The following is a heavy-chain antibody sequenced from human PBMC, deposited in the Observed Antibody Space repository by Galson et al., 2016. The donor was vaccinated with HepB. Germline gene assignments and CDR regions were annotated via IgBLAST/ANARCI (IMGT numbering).Heavy chain of an antibody. D-gene: IGHD2-21*01. V-gene: IGHV3-23*01. CDR2: ISNSADRT. J-gene: IGHJ1*01. CDR3: TKDSDKRPTIHAEYFQH. Sequence: SRRLSCAASGFIFSNYAMSWVRQAPGKGLEWVSSISNSADRTYYADSVKGRFTISRDNSRNSAFLQMNSLRAEDTAVYFCTKDSDKRPTIHAEYFQHWGQGTLVTVSS. CDR1: GFIFSNYA.